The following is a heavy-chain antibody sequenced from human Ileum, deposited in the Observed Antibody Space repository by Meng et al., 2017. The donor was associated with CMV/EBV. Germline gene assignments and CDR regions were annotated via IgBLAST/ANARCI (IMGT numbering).Heavy chain of an antibody. Sequence: GGSLRLSCTASGFTLTNYWMDWVRQAPGKGLEWVANINRDGSERNYVDSVKGRFTISRDSARNSLYLQLNSLRVEDTAVYYCSRENSGLDYWGQGTLVTVSS. J-gene: IGHJ4*02. CDR1: GFTLTNYW. D-gene: IGHD4-23*01. V-gene: IGHV3-7*01. CDR3: SRENSGLDY. CDR2: INRDGSER.